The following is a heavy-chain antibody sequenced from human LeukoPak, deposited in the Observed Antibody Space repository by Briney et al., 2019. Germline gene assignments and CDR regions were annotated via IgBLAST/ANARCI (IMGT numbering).Heavy chain of an antibody. Sequence: GASVKVSCKASGYTFTNYYIHWVRQAPGKGLEWMGWSNPNSGGTNYAQKFQGRVTMTRDTSISTAYMELSRLRSDDTAVYYCAREGGYSGYDYIDYWGQGTLVTVSS. D-gene: IGHD5-12*01. V-gene: IGHV1-2*02. CDR2: SNPNSGGT. J-gene: IGHJ4*02. CDR3: AREGGYSGYDYIDY. CDR1: GYTFTNYY.